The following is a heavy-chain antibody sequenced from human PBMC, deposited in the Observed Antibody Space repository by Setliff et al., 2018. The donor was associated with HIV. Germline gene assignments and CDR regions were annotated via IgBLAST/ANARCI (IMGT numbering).Heavy chain of an antibody. D-gene: IGHD2-2*01. CDR3: ARGLGYCSSNSCYEDGMDV. Sequence: SVKVSCKASGGTFSRYAISWVRQAPGQGLEWMGGIIPILDIANYAQKFQGRVTITADKSTNTAHMELSSLRSEDTAVYYCARGLGYCSSNSCYEDGMDVWGQGTTVTVSS. V-gene: IGHV1-69*10. J-gene: IGHJ6*02. CDR2: IIPILDIA. CDR1: GGTFSRYA.